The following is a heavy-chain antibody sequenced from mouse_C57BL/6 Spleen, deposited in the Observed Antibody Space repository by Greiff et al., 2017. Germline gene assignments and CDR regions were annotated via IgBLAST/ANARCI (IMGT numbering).Heavy chain of an antibody. V-gene: IGHV1-53*01. J-gene: IGHJ2*01. CDR1: GYTFTSYW. CDR2: INPSNGGT. CDR3: AREDYYGSSPY. D-gene: IGHD1-1*01. Sequence: QVQLQQPGTELVKPGASVKLSCKASGYTFTSYWMHWVKQRPGQGLEWIGNINPSNGGTNYNEKFKGKATLTVDKSSSTAYMQLSSLTSEDAAVYYGAREDYYGSSPYWGQGTTLTVSS.